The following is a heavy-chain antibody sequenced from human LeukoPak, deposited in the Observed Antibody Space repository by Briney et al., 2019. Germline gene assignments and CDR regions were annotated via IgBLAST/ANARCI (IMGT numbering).Heavy chain of an antibody. Sequence: SETLSLTCTVSGGSIRSSYYYWSWIRQPPGKGLEWIGYIYYSGSTNYNPSLKSRVTISVDTSKNQFSLKLSSVTAADTAVYYCARTSGSYAVNYWGQGTLVTVSS. CDR1: GGSIRSSYYY. CDR2: IYYSGST. J-gene: IGHJ4*02. CDR3: ARTSGSYAVNY. V-gene: IGHV4-61*01. D-gene: IGHD1-26*01.